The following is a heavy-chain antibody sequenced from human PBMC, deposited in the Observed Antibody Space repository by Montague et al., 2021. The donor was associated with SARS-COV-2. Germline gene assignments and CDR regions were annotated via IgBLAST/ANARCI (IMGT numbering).Heavy chain of an antibody. D-gene: IGHD6-13*01. J-gene: IGHJ4*02. Sequence: SETLSLTCSVSGGSISGYFWSWIRQPAGKGLEWIGRIYPSGGIFDSGRTIYHPSLKSRVTVSIDTSRNQFSLSLNSVTAADTAVYFCARDSDFSSWHEAEDYSDYWGQGILVAVSS. CDR3: ARDSDFSSWHEAEDYSDY. V-gene: IGHV4-4*07. CDR2: IYPSGGIFDSGRT. CDR1: GGSISGYF.